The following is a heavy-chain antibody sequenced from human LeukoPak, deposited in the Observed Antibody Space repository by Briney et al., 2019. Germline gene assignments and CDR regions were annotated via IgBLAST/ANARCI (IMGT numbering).Heavy chain of an antibody. Sequence: QPGGSLRLSCAASGFTFSSYNMNWVRQAPGKGLEWVSYITTSSSSIYYVDSVKGRFTISRDNAKNSLYLQMNSLRAEDTAVYYCARETRGVAFDYWGQGTLVTVSS. CDR3: ARETRGVAFDY. CDR2: ITTSSSSI. V-gene: IGHV3-48*01. CDR1: GFTFSSYN. J-gene: IGHJ4*02. D-gene: IGHD2-2*01.